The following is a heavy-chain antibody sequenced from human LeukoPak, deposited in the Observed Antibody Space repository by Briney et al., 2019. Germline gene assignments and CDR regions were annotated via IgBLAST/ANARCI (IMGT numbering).Heavy chain of an antibody. V-gene: IGHV3-74*01. D-gene: IGHD5-24*01. CDR3: AMALDY. CDR2: INNDGNLKTDGRDT. CDR1: GFTLSNYW. J-gene: IGHJ4*02. Sequence: GGSLRLSCAASGFTLSNYWMIHWVRQVPGKGLQWVSRINNDGNLKTDGRDTGYADSVKGRFTISTDNAKNTLYLQMDRLRVEDTAVYYCAMALDYWGQGTLVTVSS.